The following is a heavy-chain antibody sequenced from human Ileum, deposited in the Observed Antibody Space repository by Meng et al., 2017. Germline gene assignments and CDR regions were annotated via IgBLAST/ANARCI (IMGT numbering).Heavy chain of an antibody. CDR1: GFTFTSYA. Sequence: GESLKISCAASGFTFTSYAMSWVRQAPGKGLEWVSCIIISGGSTYYADSVKGRFTISRDNSKNTLYLQMNSLTAEDTAVYYCAKLGHQSNPRKYFYYGMDVWGQGTTVTVSS. CDR2: IIISGGST. D-gene: IGHD2-2*01. V-gene: IGHV3-23*01. J-gene: IGHJ6*02. CDR3: AKLGHQSNPRKYFYYGMDV.